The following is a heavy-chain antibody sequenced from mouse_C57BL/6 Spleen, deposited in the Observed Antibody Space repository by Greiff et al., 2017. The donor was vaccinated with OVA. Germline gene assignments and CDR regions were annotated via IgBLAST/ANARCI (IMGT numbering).Heavy chain of an antibody. J-gene: IGHJ4*01. CDR3: SRPTSMSY. Sequence: QVQLQQSGAELVKPGASVKLSCKASGYTFTSYWMHWVKQRPGQGLEWIGMIHPNSGSTNYNEKFKSKATLTVDTSSISAYMLLSSLTSEDSSVSYFSRPTSMSYWGQGSSVTVSS. V-gene: IGHV1-64*01. CDR2: IHPNSGST. CDR1: GYTFTSYW.